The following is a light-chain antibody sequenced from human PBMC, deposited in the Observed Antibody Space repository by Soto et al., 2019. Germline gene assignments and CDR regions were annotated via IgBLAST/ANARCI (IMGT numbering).Light chain of an antibody. CDR2: WAS. V-gene: IGKV4-1*01. Sequence: DIVVTQSPDSLAVSLGERATINCKSNQTVLYNSNNKNYLAWYQQKPGQPPKLLIFWASARASGVPDRFSGGGSGTDFTLTISGPQAEDVAIYYCQQYFNSPYFFGQGTKLEIK. CDR1: QTVLYNSNNKNY. J-gene: IGKJ2*01. CDR3: QQYFNSPYF.